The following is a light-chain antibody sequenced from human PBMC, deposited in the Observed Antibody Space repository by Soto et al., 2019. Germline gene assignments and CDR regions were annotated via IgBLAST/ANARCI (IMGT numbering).Light chain of an antibody. V-gene: IGKV3-20*01. Sequence: IGLTQSPGTLSLSPGERATLSCRASQSVSSSYLGWYQQKPGQAPRLLIYGASSRATGIPDRFSGSGSGTDFTLTISRLEPEDFAVYFCQQYDTSPTFGQGTKVDIK. CDR3: QQYDTSPT. CDR2: GAS. CDR1: QSVSSSY. J-gene: IGKJ1*01.